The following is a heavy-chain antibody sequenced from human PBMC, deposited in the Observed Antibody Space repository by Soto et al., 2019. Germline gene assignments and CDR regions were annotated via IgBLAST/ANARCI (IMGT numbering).Heavy chain of an antibody. CDR3: AREVVTETTLGYFDY. CDR2: ITPFFDTP. CDR1: GGTFSNDA. J-gene: IGHJ4*02. V-gene: IGHV1-69*06. Sequence: QVHLLQSGAEVKKPGSPVKVSCKASGGTFSNDAVSWLRQAPGQGLEWMGGITPFFDTPSYAQRFQGRITISADTSTTTVYMELRGLRFEDTAIYYCAREVVTETTLGYFDYWGQGTLVTVSS. D-gene: IGHD2-21*02.